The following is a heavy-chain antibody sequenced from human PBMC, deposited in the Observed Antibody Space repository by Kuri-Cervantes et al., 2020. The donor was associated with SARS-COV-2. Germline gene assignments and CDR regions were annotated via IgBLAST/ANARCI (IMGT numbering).Heavy chain of an antibody. V-gene: IGHV3-33*08. CDR3: ARDIVPVGATYDAFDI. D-gene: IGHD1-26*01. CDR1: GFTFSRST. J-gene: IGHJ3*02. Sequence: GGSLRLSCAASGFTFSRSTMHWVRQAPGKGLEWVALIWYDGSVEYYGDSVKGRFTISRDQAKNTLHLQMNSLRAEDTAVYYCARDIVPVGATYDAFDIWGQGTMVTVSS. CDR2: IWYDGSVE.